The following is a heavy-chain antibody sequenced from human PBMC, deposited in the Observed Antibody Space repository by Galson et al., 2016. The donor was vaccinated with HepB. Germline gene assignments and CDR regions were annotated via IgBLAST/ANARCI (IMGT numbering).Heavy chain of an antibody. J-gene: IGHJ4*02. CDR2: ISSDGNNI. CDR3: ARGSGPTDRYSSSSDYFDS. CDR1: GFSFSDYY. Sequence: SLKLSCTASGFSFSDYYMSWNRQAPGKGLEWVSCISSDGNNIYYAETVKGRFTLTRDKAKTSEYLKLNSLGVEDAAMYFCARGSGPTDRYSSSSDYFDSWGRGTLVTVSS. V-gene: IGHV3-11*01. D-gene: IGHD6-6*01.